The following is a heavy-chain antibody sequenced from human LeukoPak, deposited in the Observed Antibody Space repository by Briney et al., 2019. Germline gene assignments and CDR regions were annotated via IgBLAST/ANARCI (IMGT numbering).Heavy chain of an antibody. CDR2: IDPSDSYT. V-gene: IGHV5-10-1*01. D-gene: IGHD4-17*01. J-gene: IGHJ4*02. CDR1: GYSFTSYW. Sequence: GESLKISCKGSGYSFTSYWISWVRQMPGKGLEWMGRIDPSDSYTNYSPSFQGHVTTSADKSISTAYLQWSGLKASDTAMYYCARLGDYGDYASDYWGQGTLVTVSS. CDR3: ARLGDYGDYASDY.